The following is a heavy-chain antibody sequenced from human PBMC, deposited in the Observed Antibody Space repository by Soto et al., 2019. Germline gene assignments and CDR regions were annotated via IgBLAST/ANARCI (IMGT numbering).Heavy chain of an antibody. J-gene: IGHJ4*02. Sequence: ASVKVSCKASGYTFTIYSMHWVRQAPGQRLEWMGWINAGNGNTKYSQKFQGRVTITRDTSASTAYMELSSLRSEDTAVYYCARVLYYYDSSGDYFDYWGQGTLVTVSS. CDR2: INAGNGNT. CDR3: ARVLYYYDSSGDYFDY. D-gene: IGHD3-22*01. CDR1: GYTFTIYS. V-gene: IGHV1-3*01.